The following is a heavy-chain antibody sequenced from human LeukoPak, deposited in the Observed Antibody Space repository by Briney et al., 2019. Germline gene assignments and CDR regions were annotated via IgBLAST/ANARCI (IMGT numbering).Heavy chain of an antibody. CDR2: ISTSGGST. CDR1: GFTFSNYD. CDR3: ARRTYVDY. V-gene: IGHV3-48*03. J-gene: IGHJ4*02. Sequence: PGGSLRLSCAASGFTFSNYDMIWVRQAPGKGLEWVSYISTSGGSTNYADSVKGRFTISRDNAKNSLYLQMNSLRAEDTALYYFARRTYVDYWGQGTLVTVSS. D-gene: IGHD3-16*01.